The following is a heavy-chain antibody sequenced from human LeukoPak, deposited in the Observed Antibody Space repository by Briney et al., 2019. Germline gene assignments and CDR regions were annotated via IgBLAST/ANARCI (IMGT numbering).Heavy chain of an antibody. V-gene: IGHV1-2*02. CDR3: ASPLGYSGYDYDFDY. Sequence: GASVKVSCKASGYTFTGYYMHWVRQAPGQGLEWMGWINPNSGGTNYAQKFQGRVTMTRDTSISTAYMKLSRLRSDDTAVYYCASPLGYSGYDYDFDYWGQGTLVTVSS. J-gene: IGHJ4*02. CDR1: GYTFTGYY. CDR2: INPNSGGT. D-gene: IGHD5-12*01.